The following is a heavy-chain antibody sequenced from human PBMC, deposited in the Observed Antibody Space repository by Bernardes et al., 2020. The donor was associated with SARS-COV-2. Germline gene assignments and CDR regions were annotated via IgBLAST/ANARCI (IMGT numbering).Heavy chain of an antibody. J-gene: IGHJ6*02. CDR3: ARVTFDVPYYYYGMDV. CDR2: IIPIFGTA. CDR1: GGTFSSYA. V-gene: IGHV1-69*06. D-gene: IGHD2-2*01. Sequence: SVKVSCKASGGTFSSYAISWVRQAPGQGLEWMGGIIPIFGTANYAQKFQGRVTITADKSTSTAYMELSSLRSEDTAVYYCARVTFDVPYYYYGMDVWGQGTTVTVSS.